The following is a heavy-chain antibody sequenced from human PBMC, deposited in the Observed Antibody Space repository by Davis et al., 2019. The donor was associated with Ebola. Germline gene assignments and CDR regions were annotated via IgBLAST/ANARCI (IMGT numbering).Heavy chain of an antibody. Sequence: GESLKISCAASGFTFSNSAMSWVRQAPGKGLEWVGRIKSKTDGGTTDYAAPVKGRFTISRDDSKNTLYLQMNSLKTEDTAVYYCTTRWITMIVVVEYWGQGTLVTVSS. V-gene: IGHV3-15*01. D-gene: IGHD3-22*01. J-gene: IGHJ4*02. CDR1: GFTFSNSA. CDR3: TTRWITMIVVVEY. CDR2: IKSKTDGGTT.